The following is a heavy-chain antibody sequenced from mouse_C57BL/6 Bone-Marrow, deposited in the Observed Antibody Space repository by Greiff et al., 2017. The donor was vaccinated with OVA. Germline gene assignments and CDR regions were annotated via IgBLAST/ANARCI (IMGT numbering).Heavy chain of an antibody. D-gene: IGHD1-1*01. CDR3: ARDWYYYGSYWYFDV. CDR1: GYSITSGYD. J-gene: IGHJ1*03. CDR2: ISYSGST. Sequence: EVQGVESGPGMVKPSQSLSLTCTVTGYSITSGYDWHWIRHFPGNKLEWMGYISYSGSTNYNPSPKSRISITHDTSKNHFFLKLNSVTTEDTATYYCARDWYYYGSYWYFDVWGTGTTVTVSS. V-gene: IGHV3-1*01.